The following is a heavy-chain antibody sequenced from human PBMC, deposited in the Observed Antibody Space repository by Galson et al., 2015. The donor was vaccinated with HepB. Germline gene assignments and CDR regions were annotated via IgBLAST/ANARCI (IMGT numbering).Heavy chain of an antibody. CDR1: YY. J-gene: IGHJ4*02. CDR3: ARVGRGHQSY. Sequence: YYWSWIRQPPGKGLEWIGEINHSGSTNYNPSLKSRVTISVDTSKNQFSLKLSSVTAADTAVYYCARVGRGHQSYWGQGTLVTVSS. CDR2: INHSGST. D-gene: IGHD1-26*01. V-gene: IGHV4-34*01.